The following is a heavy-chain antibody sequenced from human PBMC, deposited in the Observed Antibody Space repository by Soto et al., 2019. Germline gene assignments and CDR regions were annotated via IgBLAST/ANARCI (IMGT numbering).Heavy chain of an antibody. D-gene: IGHD6-13*01. V-gene: IGHV2-5*02. CDR3: AHITERYSSSWAMYNWFDP. CDR1: GFSLSTSGVG. Sequence: SGLRCEPTQTLTLTCTFSGFSLSTSGVGVGWIRQPPGKALEWLALIYWDDDKRYSPSLKSRLTITKDTSKNQVVLTMTNMDPVDTATYYCAHITERYSSSWAMYNWFDPWGQGTLVTVSS. CDR2: IYWDDDK. J-gene: IGHJ5*02.